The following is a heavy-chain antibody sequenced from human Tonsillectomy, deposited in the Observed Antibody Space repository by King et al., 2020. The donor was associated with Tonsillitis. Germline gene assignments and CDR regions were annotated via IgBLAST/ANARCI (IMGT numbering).Heavy chain of an antibody. CDR3: ARDVSDRSGNYCMDV. J-gene: IGHJ6*02. Sequence: QLQESGPGLVKPSQTVSLTCTVSGGSISSGYYYWSWIRQPPGKGLEWIGNIFYSGSTYYNPSLKSRVTISVDTFKNQFYLKLTSVTAADSAVYYCARDVSDRSGNYCMDVWGQGTTVTVSS. V-gene: IGHV4-30-4*01. CDR2: IFYSGST. D-gene: IGHD3-22*01. CDR1: GGSISSGYYY.